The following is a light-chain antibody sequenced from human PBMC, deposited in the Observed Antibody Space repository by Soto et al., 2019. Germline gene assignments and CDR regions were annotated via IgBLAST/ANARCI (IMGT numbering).Light chain of an antibody. Sequence: QSVLTQPPSVSGAPGQRVTISCTGSSSNIGAGYDVHWYQQLPGTAPKLLIYGNSNRSSGVPDRFSGSKSGTSASLAITGLQAEDEADYYCQSYDSSLSGSGVFGTGTRSPS. CDR1: SSNIGAGYD. V-gene: IGLV1-40*01. CDR3: QSYDSSLSGSGV. J-gene: IGLJ1*01. CDR2: GNS.